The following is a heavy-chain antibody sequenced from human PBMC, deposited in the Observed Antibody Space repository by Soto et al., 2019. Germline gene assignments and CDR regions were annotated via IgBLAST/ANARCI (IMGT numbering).Heavy chain of an antibody. Sequence: EVQLLESGGGLVQPGGSLRLSCAASGFTFSSYAMSWVRQAPGKGLEWVSAISGSGGSTYYADSVKGRFTISRDNSKNTLYLQMNSLTAEDTAVYYCAKKTGLPTGPSPWFDPWGQGTLVTVSS. J-gene: IGHJ5*02. V-gene: IGHV3-23*01. D-gene: IGHD1-1*01. CDR2: ISGSGGST. CDR1: GFTFSSYA. CDR3: AKKTGLPTGPSPWFDP.